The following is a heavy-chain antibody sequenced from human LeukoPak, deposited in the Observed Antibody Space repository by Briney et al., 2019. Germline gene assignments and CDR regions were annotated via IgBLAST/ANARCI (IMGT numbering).Heavy chain of an antibody. J-gene: IGHJ4*02. Sequence: GASVKVSCKASGYTFTGYYMHWVRQAPGQGLEWMGWINPNSGGTNSAQKFQGRVTMTRDTSISTAYMELSRLRSDDTAVYYCARVSRGNSVGGDYWGQGTLVTVSS. CDR2: INPNSGGT. CDR3: ARVSRGNSVGGDY. CDR1: GYTFTGYY. D-gene: IGHD4-23*01. V-gene: IGHV1-2*02.